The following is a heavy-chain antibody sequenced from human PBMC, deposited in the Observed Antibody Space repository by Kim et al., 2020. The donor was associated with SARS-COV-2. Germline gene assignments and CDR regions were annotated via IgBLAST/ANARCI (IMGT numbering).Heavy chain of an antibody. Sequence: GGSLRLSCAASGFTFSDYYMDWVRQAPGKGLEWVGRSTNKARGYATEYAASVRGRFTVSRVESENSLLLQMNSLQVEDTTVYYCVRGFNSFDMWGQGTMV. CDR2: STNKARGYAT. CDR1: GFTFSDYY. CDR3: VRGFNSFDM. V-gene: IGHV3-72*01. J-gene: IGHJ3*02.